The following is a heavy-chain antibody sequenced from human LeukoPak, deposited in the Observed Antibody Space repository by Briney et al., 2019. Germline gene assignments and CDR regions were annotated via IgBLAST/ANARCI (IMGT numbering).Heavy chain of an antibody. CDR3: ARAGYTRYFDS. V-gene: IGHV4-30-2*06. D-gene: IGHD3-9*01. CDR2: IYHSATT. Sequence: SETLSLTCAVSGGSISTGDYSWSWIRQSPGKGLEWIGYIYHSATTYYNPSLKSRVTISVDRSKTQFSLKLSSVTAADTAVYYCARAGYTRYFDSWGQGTLVTVSS. J-gene: IGHJ4*02. CDR1: GGSISTGDYS.